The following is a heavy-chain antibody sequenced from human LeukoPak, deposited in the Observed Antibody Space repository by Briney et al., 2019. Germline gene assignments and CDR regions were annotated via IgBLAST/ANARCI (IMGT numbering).Heavy chain of an antibody. CDR1: GFTFSSYA. CDR3: ARGQRLVTRPDLSC. CDR2: ISYDGSNK. V-gene: IGHV3-30-3*01. J-gene: IGHJ4*02. Sequence: GGSRRLSCAASGFTFSSYAMHWVRQAPGKGLEWVAVISYDGSNKYYADSVKGRFTISRDNSKNTLYLQMNSLRAEDTAVYYCARGQRLVTRPDLSCWGQGTLVTVSS. D-gene: IGHD6-13*01.